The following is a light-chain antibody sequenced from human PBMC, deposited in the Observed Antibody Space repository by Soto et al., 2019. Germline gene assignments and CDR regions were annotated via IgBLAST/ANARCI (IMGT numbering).Light chain of an antibody. CDR1: QSVSSSY. CDR2: AAS. V-gene: IGKV3-20*01. Sequence: EIVLTQSPGTLSLSPGERATLSCRASQSVSSSYLAWYQQKPGQAPRLLIYAASRRATGIPDRFSGSGSGTDFTLTISRLEPEDFAVYYCQQYVTSPRTFGQGTKVDIK. CDR3: QQYVTSPRT. J-gene: IGKJ1*01.